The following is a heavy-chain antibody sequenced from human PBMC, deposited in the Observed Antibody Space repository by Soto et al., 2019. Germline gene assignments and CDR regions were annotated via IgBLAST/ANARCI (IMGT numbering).Heavy chain of an antibody. CDR3: ARHSGTYYGAFDI. CDR2: IYYAAST. Sequence: SETLSLTCTVSGGSISSSSYYWGWIRQPPGKGLEWIGTIYYAASTYYNPSLKSRVTISVDTSKNQFSLNLSSVTAADTAVYYCARHSGTYYGAFDIWGQGTMVTVSS. V-gene: IGHV4-39*01. CDR1: GGSISSSSYY. D-gene: IGHD1-26*01. J-gene: IGHJ3*02.